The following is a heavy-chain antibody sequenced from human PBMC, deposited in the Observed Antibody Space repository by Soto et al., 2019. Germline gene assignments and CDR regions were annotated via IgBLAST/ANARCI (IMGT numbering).Heavy chain of an antibody. D-gene: IGHD1-26*01. Sequence: SETLSLTCSVSGGSISSVGHYWTWIRQQPGKGLEWIGYIYYSGSTYHNPSLKSRASISVDTSKNQFSLKLTSVTAADTAVYYCARYLLSGSYPSAFDIWGQGTMVTVSS. V-gene: IGHV4-31*03. CDR3: ARYLLSGSYPSAFDI. CDR2: IYYSGST. J-gene: IGHJ3*02. CDR1: GGSISSVGHY.